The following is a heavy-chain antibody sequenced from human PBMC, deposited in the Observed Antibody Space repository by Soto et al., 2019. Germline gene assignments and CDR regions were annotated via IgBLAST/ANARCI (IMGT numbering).Heavy chain of an antibody. CDR1: GGTFSSYA. V-gene: IGHV1-69*13. CDR2: IIPIFGTA. CDR3: ARDRREDYGDSYYYGMDV. J-gene: IGHJ6*02. Sequence: SVKVSCKASGGTFSSYAISWVRQAPGQGLEWMGGIIPIFGTANYAQKFQGRVTITADESTSTAYMELSSLRSEDTAVYYCARDRREDYGDSYYYGMDVWGQGTTVTVSS. D-gene: IGHD4-17*01.